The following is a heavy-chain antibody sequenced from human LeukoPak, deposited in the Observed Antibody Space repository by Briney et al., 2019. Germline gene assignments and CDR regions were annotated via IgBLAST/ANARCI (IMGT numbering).Heavy chain of an antibody. Sequence: GESLKISCKGSGYSFTNYWIGWVRQMPGKGLEWMGIIYPGDSDTRYSPSFQGQVTISADKSISTAYLQWSSLKASDTAMYFCARDRPQDAFDIWGQGTMVTVSS. CDR3: ARDRPQDAFDI. CDR2: IYPGDSDT. J-gene: IGHJ3*02. CDR1: GYSFTNYW. V-gene: IGHV5-51*01.